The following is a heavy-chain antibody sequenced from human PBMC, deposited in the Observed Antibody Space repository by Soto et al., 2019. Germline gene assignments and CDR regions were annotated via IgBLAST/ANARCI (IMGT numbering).Heavy chain of an antibody. CDR2: IIPIFGTA. Sequence: SVKVSCKASGGTFSSYAISWVRQAPGQGLEWMGGIIPIFGTANYAQKFQGRVTITADESTSTAYMELSSLRSEDTAVYYCARDYLGYCSSTSCHGWFDPWGQGTLVTVSS. D-gene: IGHD2-2*01. V-gene: IGHV1-69*13. CDR3: ARDYLGYCSSTSCHGWFDP. CDR1: GGTFSSYA. J-gene: IGHJ5*02.